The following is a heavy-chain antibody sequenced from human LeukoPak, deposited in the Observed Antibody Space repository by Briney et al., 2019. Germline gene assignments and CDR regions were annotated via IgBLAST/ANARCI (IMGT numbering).Heavy chain of an antibody. CDR1: GYSISSGYY. CDR3: ASWKGLLYYFDY. J-gene: IGHJ4*02. Sequence: SETLSLTCTVSGYSISSGYYWGWIRQPPGKGLGWIGSIYHSGSTYYNPSLKSRVTISVDTSKNQFSLKLSSVTAADTAVYYCASWKGLLYYFDYWGQGTLVTVSS. CDR2: IYHSGST. D-gene: IGHD2-15*01. V-gene: IGHV4-38-2*02.